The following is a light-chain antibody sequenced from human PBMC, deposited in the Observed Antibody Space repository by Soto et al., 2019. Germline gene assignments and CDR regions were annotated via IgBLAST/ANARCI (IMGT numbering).Light chain of an antibody. J-gene: IGLJ1*01. CDR2: QVT. V-gene: IGLV2-8*01. Sequence: QSALTQPPSASGSPGQSVTISCTGTSSDVGGYNFVSWYQQHPGKAPKLLLFQVTKRPSGVPDRFSGSKSGNTASLTVSELQAEDEADYYCSSYSGRDFYVFGTGTKLTVL. CDR3: SSYSGRDFYV. CDR1: SSDVGGYNF.